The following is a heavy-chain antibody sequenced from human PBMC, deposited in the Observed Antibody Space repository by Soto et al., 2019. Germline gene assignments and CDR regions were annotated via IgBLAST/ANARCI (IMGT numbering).Heavy chain of an antibody. CDR2: IYHSGST. CDR3: ARSAYCGGDCYSEYFQH. J-gene: IGHJ1*01. CDR1: GGSISSGDYS. Sequence: QLQLQESGSGLVKPSQTLSLTCAVSGGSISSGDYSWSWIRQPPGKGLEWIGYIYHSGSTYYNPSLKSRVTISVYRSKNQFSLKLTSATAADTAVYYCARSAYCGGDCYSEYFQHWGQGTLVTVSS. V-gene: IGHV4-30-2*01. D-gene: IGHD2-21*02.